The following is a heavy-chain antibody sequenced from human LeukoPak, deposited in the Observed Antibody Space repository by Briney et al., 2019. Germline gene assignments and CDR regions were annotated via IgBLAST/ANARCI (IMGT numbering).Heavy chain of an antibody. Sequence: GGSLRLSCAASGFTFSSYAMSWVRQAPGKGLEWVSAISGSGGSTYYADSVKGWFTISRDNSKNTLYLQMNSLRAEDTAVYYSAKDWKYSYGPDYFDYWGQGTLVTVSS. CDR2: ISGSGGST. CDR1: GFTFSSYA. J-gene: IGHJ4*02. CDR3: AKDWKYSYGPDYFDY. V-gene: IGHV3-23*01. D-gene: IGHD5-18*01.